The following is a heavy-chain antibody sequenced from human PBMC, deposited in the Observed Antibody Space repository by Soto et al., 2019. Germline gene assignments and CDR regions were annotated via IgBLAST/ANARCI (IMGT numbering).Heavy chain of an antibody. J-gene: IGHJ3*01. CDR3: ARSRDGYNVFGDC. V-gene: IGHV3-74*01. Sequence: EVQLVESGAGLAQPGGSLRLSCAASGFTFSSHWIHWVRQAPGKGLVWVSRINGDGSSTSYADSVKGRFTISRDNAKNTLYLQMNSLRVDDTAVYYWARSRDGYNVFGDCWGQGAMVTVSS. CDR2: INGDGSST. D-gene: IGHD3-10*01. CDR1: GFTFSSHW.